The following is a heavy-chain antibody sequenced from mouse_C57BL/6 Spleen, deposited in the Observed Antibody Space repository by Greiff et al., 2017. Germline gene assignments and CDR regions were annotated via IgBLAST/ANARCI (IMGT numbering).Heavy chain of an antibody. J-gene: IGHJ1*03. CDR2: IYPRGGST. CDR3: ARGSYDGYYEAGDFDD. CDR1: GYTFTDHT. Sequence: VQLQQSDAELVKPGASVKISCKASGYTFTDHTIHWMKQRPEQGLEWIGYIYPRGGSTKYNEKFKGKATLTADKSSSTAYMQLNSLTSEDSAVYLCARGSYDGYYEAGDFDDWGTGTTVTVSS. D-gene: IGHD2-3*01. V-gene: IGHV1-78*01.